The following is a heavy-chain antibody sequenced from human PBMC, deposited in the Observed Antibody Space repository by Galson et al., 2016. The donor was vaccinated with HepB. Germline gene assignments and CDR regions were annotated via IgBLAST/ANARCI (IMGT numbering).Heavy chain of an antibody. D-gene: IGHD2-2*01. V-gene: IGHV1-18*01. J-gene: IGHJ6*02. Sequence: SVKVSCKASGYTFTTYGISWVRQAPGQGLEWMGWISAYNGNTNYAQKPQGRVTMTTDTSTSTAYMELRSLRSDDAAAYYCARDPRKIRYQLLEIYYYYYAMDVWGQGATVTVSS. CDR1: GYTFTTYG. CDR3: ARDPRKIRYQLLEIYYYYYAMDV. CDR2: ISAYNGNT.